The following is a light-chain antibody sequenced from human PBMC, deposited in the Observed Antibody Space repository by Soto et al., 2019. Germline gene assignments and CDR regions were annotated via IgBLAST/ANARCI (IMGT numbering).Light chain of an antibody. CDR3: QQYERYST. V-gene: IGKV1-5*03. Sequence: DYQVTQSPSTLSASVGDRVTITCRASQNIYTWLAWYQQKPGIAPKLLIHKASTLESGVPSRFSGSRYGTEFTLTISGLQPEDSATSSCQQYERYSTFGQGTKVEIK. CDR1: QNIYTW. CDR2: KAS. J-gene: IGKJ1*01.